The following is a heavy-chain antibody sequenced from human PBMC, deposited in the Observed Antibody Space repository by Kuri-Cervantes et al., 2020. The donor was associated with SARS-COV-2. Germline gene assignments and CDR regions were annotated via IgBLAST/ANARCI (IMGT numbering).Heavy chain of an antibody. D-gene: IGHD3-3*01. CDR1: GYTFTSYA. Sequence: ASVKVSCKASGYTFTSYAMHWVRQAPGQRLEWMGWINAGNGNTKYSQNFQGRVTITRDTSASIAYMELSSLRSEDTAVYYCARGRYYDFRSDPSWFDPWGQGTLVTVSS. V-gene: IGHV1-3*01. J-gene: IGHJ5*02. CDR2: INAGNGNT. CDR3: ARGRYYDFRSDPSWFDP.